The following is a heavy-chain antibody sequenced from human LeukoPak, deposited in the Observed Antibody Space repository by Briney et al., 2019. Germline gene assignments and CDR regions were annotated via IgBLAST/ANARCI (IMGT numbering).Heavy chain of an antibody. CDR2: INHSGST. CDR1: GGSFSGYY. V-gene: IGHV4-34*01. CDR3: ARGRGFGGYGTWGYYYYYMDV. D-gene: IGHD5-12*01. J-gene: IGHJ6*03. Sequence: SETLPLTCAVYGGSFSGYYWSWIRQPPGKGLEWIGEINHSGSTNYNPSLKSRVTISVDTSKNQFSLKLSSVTAADTAVYYCARGRGFGGYGTWGYYYYYMDVWGKGTTVTVSS.